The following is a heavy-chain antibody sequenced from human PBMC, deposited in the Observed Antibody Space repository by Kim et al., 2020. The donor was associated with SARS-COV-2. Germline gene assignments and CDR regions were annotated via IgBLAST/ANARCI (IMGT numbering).Heavy chain of an antibody. CDR3: AKGFPPYSSGYYYHLED. Sequence: GSLRLSCAASGFSFSNYAMTWVRQAPGKGLEWVSGISGSGRYTYYADSVKGRFTISRDNSNNTLSLQMNRLSAEDTAAYYCAKGFPPYSSGYYYHLEDWGRGIPVTVSS. D-gene: IGHD3-22*01. V-gene: IGHV3-23*01. CDR2: ISGSGRYT. CDR1: GFSFSNYA. J-gene: IGHJ4*02.